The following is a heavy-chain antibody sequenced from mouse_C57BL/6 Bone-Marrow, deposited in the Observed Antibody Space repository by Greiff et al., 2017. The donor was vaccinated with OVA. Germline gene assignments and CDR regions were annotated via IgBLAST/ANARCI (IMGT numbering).Heavy chain of an antibody. CDR3: ARTRTGTGFAY. CDR1: GYTFTSYG. J-gene: IGHJ3*01. CDR2: IYPRSGNT. V-gene: IGHV1-81*01. Sequence: VQLVESGAELARPGASVKLSCKASGYTFTSYGISWVKQRTGQGLEWIGEIYPRSGNTYYNEKFKGKATLTADKSSSTAYMELRSLTSEDSAVYFCARTRTGTGFAYWGQGTLVTVSA. D-gene: IGHD4-1*01.